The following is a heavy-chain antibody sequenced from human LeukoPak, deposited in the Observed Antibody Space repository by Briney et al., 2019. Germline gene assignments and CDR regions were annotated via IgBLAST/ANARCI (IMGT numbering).Heavy chain of an antibody. CDR1: GFTFSDYY. Sequence: GGSLRLSCAASGFTFSDYYMSWIRQAPGKGLEWVSYISSSGSTIYYADSVKGRFTISRDNAKNSLYPQMNSLRAEDTAVYYCARDRYYDSSGYRTFDYWGQGTLVTVSS. CDR2: ISSSGSTI. CDR3: ARDRYYDSSGYRTFDY. J-gene: IGHJ4*02. V-gene: IGHV3-11*01. D-gene: IGHD3-22*01.